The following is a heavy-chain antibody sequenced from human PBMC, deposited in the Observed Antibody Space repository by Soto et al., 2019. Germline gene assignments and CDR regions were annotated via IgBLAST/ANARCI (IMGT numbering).Heavy chain of an antibody. Sequence: PAETLSLTCTVSGGSINTYYWRWIRQPAGKGLEGIGRIYGSGSTNYNPALKSRVTMLQDTSKSQFSLKLTSVTAADTAVYYCAREVIRPVAGNYYVDYWGQGTLVTVSS. CDR2: IYGSGST. J-gene: IGHJ4*02. CDR1: GGSINTYY. V-gene: IGHV4-4*07. D-gene: IGHD3-22*01. CDR3: AREVIRPVAGNYYVDY.